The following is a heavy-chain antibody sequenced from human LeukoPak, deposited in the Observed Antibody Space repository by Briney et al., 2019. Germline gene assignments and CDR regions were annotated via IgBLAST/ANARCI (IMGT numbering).Heavy chain of an antibody. CDR3: ARGGYYGSGTDFRFDH. CDR1: GGSINSYY. J-gene: IGHJ5*02. V-gene: IGHV4-59*01. Sequence: PSETLSLTCTVSGGSINSYYWSWIRQPPGKGLECSGDIHYTGSTNYNPSLKRRGTISVETSKKQFSLKRRSCAAADTAIYYCARGGYYGSGTDFRFDHWGQGTLVTVSS. D-gene: IGHD3-10*01. CDR2: IHYTGST.